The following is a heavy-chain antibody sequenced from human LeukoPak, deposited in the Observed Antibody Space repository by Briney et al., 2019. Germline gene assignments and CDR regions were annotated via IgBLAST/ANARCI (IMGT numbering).Heavy chain of an antibody. D-gene: IGHD3-10*01. CDR3: ARSFDSAYYYMDV. CDR2: VSHSGGT. Sequence: SETLSLTCTVSGGSISSSYWSWIRQPPRKGVDWIGYVSHSGGTNYKPSLKSRVTISVDTSKRQFSLKLSSVTAADTAVYYCARSFDSAYYYMDVWGKGTTVTVS. V-gene: IGHV4-59*08. CDR1: GGSISSSY. J-gene: IGHJ6*03.